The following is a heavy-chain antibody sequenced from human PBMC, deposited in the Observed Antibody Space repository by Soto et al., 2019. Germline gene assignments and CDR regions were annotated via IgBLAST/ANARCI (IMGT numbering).Heavy chain of an antibody. CDR1: GFTFSSYW. CDR3: ATDLTMVRGVTITTNDY. CDR2: INSDGSST. Sequence: EVQLVESGGGLVQHGGSLRLSCAASGFTFSSYWMHWVRQAPGKGLVWVSRINSDGSSTSYADSVKGRFTISRDNAKNTLYLQMNSLRAEDTAVYYCATDLTMVRGVTITTNDYWGQGTLVTVSS. V-gene: IGHV3-74*01. D-gene: IGHD3-10*01. J-gene: IGHJ4*02.